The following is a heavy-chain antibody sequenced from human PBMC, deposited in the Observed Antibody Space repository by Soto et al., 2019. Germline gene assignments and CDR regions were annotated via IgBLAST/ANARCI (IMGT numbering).Heavy chain of an antibody. J-gene: IGHJ5*02. CDR1: GYTLTELS. V-gene: IGHV1-24*01. D-gene: IGHD2-2*01. Sequence: ASVKVSCKVSGYTLTELSMHWVRQAPGKGLEWMGGFDPEDGETIYAQKFQGRVTMTEDKSTDTAYMELSSLGSEDTAVYYCATTMGTVPAAMLVWFDPWGQGTLVTVSS. CDR3: ATTMGTVPAAMLVWFDP. CDR2: FDPEDGET.